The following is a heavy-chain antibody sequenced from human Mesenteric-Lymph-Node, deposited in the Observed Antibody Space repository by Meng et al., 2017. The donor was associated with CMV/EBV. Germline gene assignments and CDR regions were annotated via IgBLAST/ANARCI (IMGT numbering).Heavy chain of an antibody. V-gene: IGHV4-34*01. D-gene: IGHD3-10*01. CDR2: INHSEST. CDR3: ERDYYGSGSADY. CDR1: GGCFGGYS. J-gene: IGHJ4*02. Sequence: LACAFYGGCFGGYSCRWIRHPRGEGLEVIGEINHSESTTYTPTLQSPVTRSVYTSTNQFSLKLRSVTAADTAVYYCERDYYGSGSADYWGQGTLVTVSS.